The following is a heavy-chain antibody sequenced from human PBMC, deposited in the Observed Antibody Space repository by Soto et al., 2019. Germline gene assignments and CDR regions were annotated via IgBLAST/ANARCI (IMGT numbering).Heavy chain of an antibody. V-gene: IGHV3-30-3*01. J-gene: IGHJ4*02. D-gene: IGHD2-15*01. CDR3: ASNYCSGGSCYDY. CDR2: ISFDGSNK. CDR1: GFTFSTYA. Sequence: LRLSCATSGFTFSTYAMHWVRQSPGKGLEWVAVISFDGSNKFYADSVKGRFSISRDSSKNTLYLQMNSLRAEDTAVYYCASNYCSGGSCYDYWGQGTLVTVSS.